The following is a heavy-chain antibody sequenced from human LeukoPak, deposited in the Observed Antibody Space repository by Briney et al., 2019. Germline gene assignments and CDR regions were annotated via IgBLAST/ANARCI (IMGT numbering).Heavy chain of an antibody. J-gene: IGHJ3*02. Sequence: PGGSLRLSCAASGFTVSSNYMSWVRQAPAKGVEWVSVIYTGGSPDYADSVKGRFAISRDDSKNTLYLQMNSLRAEDTAVYYCARGRPSGFDIWGQGTMVIVSS. V-gene: IGHV3-66*01. CDR1: GFTVSSNY. CDR3: ARGRPSGFDI. CDR2: IYTGGSP.